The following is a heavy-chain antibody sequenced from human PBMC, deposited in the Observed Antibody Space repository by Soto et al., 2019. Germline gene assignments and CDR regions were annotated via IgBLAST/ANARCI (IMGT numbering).Heavy chain of an antibody. D-gene: IGHD3-10*01. V-gene: IGHV4-34*01. CDR1: GGSFSGYY. CDR2: INHSGST. J-gene: IGHJ3*02. Sequence: LETLSLTCAVYGGSFSGYYWSWIRQPPGKGLEWIGEINHSGSTNYNPSLKSRVTISVDTSKNQFSLKLSSVTAADTAVYYCASSYGSGSYYHDAFDIWGQGTMVTVSS. CDR3: ASSYGSGSYYHDAFDI.